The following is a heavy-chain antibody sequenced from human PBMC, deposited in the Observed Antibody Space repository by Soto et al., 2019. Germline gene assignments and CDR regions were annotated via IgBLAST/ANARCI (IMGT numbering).Heavy chain of an antibody. Sequence: APVKVSCKASGYTFTSYYMHWVRQAPGQGLEWMGIINPSGGSTSYAQKFQGRVTMTRDTSTSTVYMELSSLRSEDTAVYYCARVYSSGWYDYWGQGTLLTVSS. CDR2: INPSGGST. J-gene: IGHJ4*02. CDR1: GYTFTSYY. CDR3: ARVYSSGWYDY. D-gene: IGHD6-19*01. V-gene: IGHV1-46*03.